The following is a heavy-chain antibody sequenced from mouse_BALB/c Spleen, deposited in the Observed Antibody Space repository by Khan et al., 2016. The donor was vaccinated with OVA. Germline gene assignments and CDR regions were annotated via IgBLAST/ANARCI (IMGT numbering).Heavy chain of an antibody. D-gene: IGHD4-1*01. Sequence: EVQVVESGGDLVKPGGSLKLSCAASGFTFSSYSMSWVRQTPDKRLEWVASISSGGDYTSYPDSVKGRFTISRDNAKNTLSLKMSDLQSEDTAMYYGADHLTGSFAYWGQGTLVTVSA. J-gene: IGHJ3*01. CDR2: ISSGGDYT. CDR3: ADHLTGSFAY. CDR1: GFTFSSYS. V-gene: IGHV5-6*01.